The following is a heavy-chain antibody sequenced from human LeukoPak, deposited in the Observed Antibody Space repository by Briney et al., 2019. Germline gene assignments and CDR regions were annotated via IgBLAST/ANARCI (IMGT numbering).Heavy chain of an antibody. D-gene: IGHD5-24*01. V-gene: IGHV3-7*04. J-gene: IGHJ4*02. CDR1: GFPFSSYW. CDR2: IKQDGSKK. CDR3: TRVGYIDEGIDY. Sequence: GGSLRLSCVASGFPFSSYWMTWVRQAPGKGREWVANIKQDGSKKSYVDSVKGRFTITRDNAKNSLYLQMNSLRAEDTAIYYCTRVGYIDEGIDYWGQGTLVTVSS.